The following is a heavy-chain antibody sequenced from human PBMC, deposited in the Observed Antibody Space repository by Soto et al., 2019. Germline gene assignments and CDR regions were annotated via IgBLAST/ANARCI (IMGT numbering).Heavy chain of an antibody. J-gene: IGHJ4*02. CDR1: GDTFSSYA. CDR2: IIPIFGTA. V-gene: IGHV1-69*01. D-gene: IGHD1-26*01. Sequence: QVQLVQSGAEVKKPGSSVKVSCKASGDTFSSYAISWVRQAPGQGLEWMGGIIPIFGTANYAQKFQGRVTITADESTSTAYMELSSLRSEDTAVYYCARDFSGSYLYYFDYWGQGTLVTVSS. CDR3: ARDFSGSYLYYFDY.